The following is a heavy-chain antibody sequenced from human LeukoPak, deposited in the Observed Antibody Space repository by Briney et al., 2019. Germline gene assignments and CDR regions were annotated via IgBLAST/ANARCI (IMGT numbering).Heavy chain of an antibody. D-gene: IGHD3-16*01. CDR2: ITSDGSTT. CDR3: AGDYIWGRLF. CDR1: GFSLSDYW. V-gene: IGHV3-74*01. J-gene: IGHJ4*01. Sequence: GGSLRLSCVGSGFSLSDYWIHWVRQTPGKGLMWVSRITSDGSTTWYADSVKGRLTVSRDNAKNTLFLEMNSLRDEDTAVYYCAGDYIWGRLFWGQGTLVTVSS.